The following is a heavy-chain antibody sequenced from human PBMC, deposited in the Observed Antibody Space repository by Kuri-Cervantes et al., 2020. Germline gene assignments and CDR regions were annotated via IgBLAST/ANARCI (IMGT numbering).Heavy chain of an antibody. Sequence: GESLKISCVASGFTFSTYSMNWVRQAPGKGLEWVANIKQDGSEKYYVDSVKGRFTISRDNAKNSLYLQMNSLRAEDTAVYYCARVAVTTDFDYWGQGTLVTVSS. CDR1: GFTFSTYS. J-gene: IGHJ4*02. CDR2: IKQDGSEK. D-gene: IGHD4-17*01. V-gene: IGHV3-7*01. CDR3: ARVAVTTDFDY.